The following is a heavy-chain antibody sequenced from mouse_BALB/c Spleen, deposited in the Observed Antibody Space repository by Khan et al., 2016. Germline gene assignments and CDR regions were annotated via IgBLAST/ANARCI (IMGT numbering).Heavy chain of an antibody. Sequence: EVQLVESGGGLVQPGGSLKLSCAASGFTFSSYGMSWVRQTPDKRLELVATINSNGGSTYYPDSVKGRFTISRDNAKNTLYLQMSSLKSEDTVMYYGARGGYGYHYFDYWGQGTTLTVSS. CDR1: GFTFSSYG. CDR2: INSNGGST. D-gene: IGHD1-2*01. J-gene: IGHJ2*01. CDR3: ARGGYGYHYFDY. V-gene: IGHV5-6-3*01.